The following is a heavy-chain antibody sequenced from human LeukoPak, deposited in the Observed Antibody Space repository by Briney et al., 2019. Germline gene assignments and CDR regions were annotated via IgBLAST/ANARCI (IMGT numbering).Heavy chain of an antibody. J-gene: IGHJ4*02. V-gene: IGHV5-51*01. D-gene: IGHD2-2*01. CDR1: GYSFASSW. CDR2: IYPSDSDI. CDR3: ARLYCSSTSCYHIDY. Sequence: GESLKISCKGSGYSFASSWIVWVRQMPGKGLECMGIIYPSDSDIRYNPSFQGQVTMSADKSVSTAYLQWTSLRASDTAMYYCARLYCSSTSCYHIDYWGQGTLVTVSS.